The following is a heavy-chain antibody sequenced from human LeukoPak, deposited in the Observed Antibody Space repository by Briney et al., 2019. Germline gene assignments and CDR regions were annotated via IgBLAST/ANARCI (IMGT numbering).Heavy chain of an antibody. CDR1: GFTFSSYW. CDR3: ARETFWSGYYLDY. CDR2: IKQGGSEK. D-gene: IGHD3-3*01. Sequence: PGGSLRLSCAASGFTFSSYWMSWVRQAPGKGLEWVANIKQGGSEKYYVDSVKGRFTISRDNAKNSLYLQMNSLRAEDTAVYYCARETFWSGYYLDYWGQGTLVTVSS. V-gene: IGHV3-7*01. J-gene: IGHJ4*02.